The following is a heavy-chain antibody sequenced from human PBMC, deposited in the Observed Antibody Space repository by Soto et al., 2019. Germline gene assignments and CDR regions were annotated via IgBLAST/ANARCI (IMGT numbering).Heavy chain of an antibody. CDR2: ISANGQGI. D-gene: IGHD2-2*01. CDR1: GFTFNNYA. Sequence: GSLRRSGTASGFTFNNYALSWVRQAPGKGLEWVSAISANGQGIYYADSVKGRFIISRDNSKNTVFLHMDSLTAEDTAVYYCAKDRDYPRDQFHYWGQGTMVTVS. CDR3: AKDRDYPRDQFHY. V-gene: IGHV3-23*01. J-gene: IGHJ4*02.